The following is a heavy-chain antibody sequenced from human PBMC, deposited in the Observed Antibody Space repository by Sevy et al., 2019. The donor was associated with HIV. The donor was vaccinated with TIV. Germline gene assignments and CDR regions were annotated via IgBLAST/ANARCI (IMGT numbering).Heavy chain of an antibody. D-gene: IGHD3-16*01. CDR3: ARSGGVTDYGMDV. CDR2: ISSSGSII. V-gene: IGHV3-48*03. CDR1: GFTFSSFE. J-gene: IGHJ6*02. Sequence: GGSLRLSCEASGFTFSSFEMNWVRQAPGKGLEWVLYISSSGSIISYADSVKGRFTNSRDNAKSSLYLQMNSLRAEDTAVYYCARSGGVTDYGMDVWGQGTTVTVSS.